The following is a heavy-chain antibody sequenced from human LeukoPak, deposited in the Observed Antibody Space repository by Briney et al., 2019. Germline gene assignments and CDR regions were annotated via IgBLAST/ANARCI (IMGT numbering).Heavy chain of an antibody. V-gene: IGHV3-30*02. J-gene: IGHJ4*02. CDR1: GFTFSSYG. Sequence: GGSLRLSCAASGFTFSSYGMHWVRQAPGKGLEWVAFIRYDGNNKYYADSVKGRFTISRDNAKNSLYLQMTSLRAEDTAVYYCARHRTASDYWGQGTLVTVSS. CDR3: ARHRTASDY. CDR2: IRYDGNNK. D-gene: IGHD3-16*02.